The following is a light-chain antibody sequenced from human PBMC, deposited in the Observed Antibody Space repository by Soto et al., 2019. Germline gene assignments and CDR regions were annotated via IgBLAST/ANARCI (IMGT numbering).Light chain of an antibody. V-gene: IGKV1-17*01. CDR3: LQHNTLLT. Sequence: DIQMTQSPSSLSASVGDRVTITCRASQGIRNDLAWYQQKPGKAPKRLLYAASSLEGGVPSRFSGSGSGTEFTLTISSLQPEDFATYYCLQHNTLLTFGGGTKVEIK. CDR1: QGIRND. J-gene: IGKJ4*01. CDR2: AAS.